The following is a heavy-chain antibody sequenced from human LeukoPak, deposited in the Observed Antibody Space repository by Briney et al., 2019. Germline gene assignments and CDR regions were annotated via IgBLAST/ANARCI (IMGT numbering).Heavy chain of an antibody. CDR3: AKKAQYDGHYPLDY. CDR1: GFTFSSYS. V-gene: IGHV3-23*01. D-gene: IGHD4/OR15-4a*01. J-gene: IGHJ4*02. CDR2: TSDRGDYT. Sequence: PGRSLRLSCAASGFTFSSYSMSWVRQAPGKELEWVSGTSDRGDYTYYADSVKGRFTISRDTSKNTLYLQMNSLRAEDTALYFCAKKAQYDGHYPLDYWGQGTLVTVSA.